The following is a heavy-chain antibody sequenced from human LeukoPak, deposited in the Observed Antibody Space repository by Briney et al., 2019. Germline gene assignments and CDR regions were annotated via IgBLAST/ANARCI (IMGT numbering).Heavy chain of an antibody. CDR3: ARYRADSSRSLSSTGHGEYYYYYYYMDV. CDR1: GGSISSYY. V-gene: IGHV4-59*01. CDR2: IYYSGST. D-gene: IGHD6-13*01. J-gene: IGHJ6*03. Sequence: SETLSLTCTVSGGSISSYYWSWIRQPPGKGLEWIGYIYYSGSTNYNPSLKSRVTISVDTSKNQFSLKLSSVTAADTAVYYCARYRADSSRSLSSTGHGEYYYYYYYMDVWGKGTTVTISS.